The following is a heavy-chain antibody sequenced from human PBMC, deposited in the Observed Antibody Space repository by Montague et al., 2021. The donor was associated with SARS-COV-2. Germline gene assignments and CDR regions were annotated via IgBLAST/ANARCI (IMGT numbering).Heavy chain of an antibody. V-gene: IGHV4-4*07. CDR3: AGERSYLYWYFDL. Sequence: SETLSLTCAVSAGSIRDYYWGWIRQPAGKGLDWFWRIYTTESSDYSPSLQIRVTMSVYTSKNQVYLRLMSVTAADTALYNCAGERSYLYWYFDLWGRSTLVTVSS. CDR1: AGSIRDYY. CDR2: IYTTESS. J-gene: IGHJ2*01.